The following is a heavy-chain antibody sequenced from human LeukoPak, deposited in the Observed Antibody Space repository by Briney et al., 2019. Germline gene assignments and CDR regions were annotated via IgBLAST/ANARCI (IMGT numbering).Heavy chain of an antibody. CDR3: ARVQRVVTGIGDDDAFDI. D-gene: IGHD2-21*02. CDR1: GFTFSSYG. CDR2: IWYDGSNK. V-gene: IGHV3-33*01. Sequence: PGSSLRLSCAASGFTFSSYGIHWVPQAPGKGREGGAVIWYDGSNKYYADSVKGRFTISRDNYKNTLYLQMNSRRAEDTAVYYCARVQRVVTGIGDDDAFDIWGQGTMVTASS. J-gene: IGHJ3*02.